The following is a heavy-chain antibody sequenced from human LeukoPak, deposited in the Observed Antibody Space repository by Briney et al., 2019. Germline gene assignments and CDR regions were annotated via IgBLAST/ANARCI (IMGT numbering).Heavy chain of an antibody. CDR3: ATSHDAAGNF. CDR1: GFTFSSYA. Sequence: GGSLRLSCAASGFTFSSYAMSWVRQAPGKGLEWVSSISGSGASTYYADSVKGRFTISRDNSKNTLYLQMTSLRAEDTAVYYCATSHDAAGNFWGQGTLATVSS. CDR2: ISGSGAST. D-gene: IGHD6-19*01. V-gene: IGHV3-23*01. J-gene: IGHJ4*02.